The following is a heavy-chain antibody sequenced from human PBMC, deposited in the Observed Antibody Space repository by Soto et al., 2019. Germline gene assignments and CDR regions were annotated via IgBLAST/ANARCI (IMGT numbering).Heavy chain of an antibody. J-gene: IGHJ6*02. CDR2: IYPGDSDT. V-gene: IGHV5-51*01. D-gene: IGHD2-2*01. CDR1: GYSFTSYW. CDR3: ASRRERCRCYLCGMDG. Sequence: PGESLKISCKGSGYSFTSYWIGWGRQMPGKGLEWMGIIYPGDSDTRYSPSFQGQVTISADKSISTAYLQWSSLKASDTAMYYCASRRERCRCYLCGMDGCGQGTTVTVSS.